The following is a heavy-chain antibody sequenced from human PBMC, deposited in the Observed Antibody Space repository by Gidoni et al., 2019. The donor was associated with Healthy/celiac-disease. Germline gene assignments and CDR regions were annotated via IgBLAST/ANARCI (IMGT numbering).Heavy chain of an antibody. CDR3: ARDRMGDCGGDCYWPPYYYGMDV. Sequence: QVQLQESGPGLVKPSETLSLTCTVSGGSLSRYYWSSTRQPPGKGLEWIGYIYYSGSTNYNPSLKSRVTISVDTSKNQFSLKLSSVTAADTAVYYCARDRMGDCGGDCYWPPYYYGMDVWGQGTTVTVSS. CDR2: IYYSGST. CDR1: GGSLSRYY. D-gene: IGHD2-21*02. J-gene: IGHJ6*02. V-gene: IGHV4-59*01.